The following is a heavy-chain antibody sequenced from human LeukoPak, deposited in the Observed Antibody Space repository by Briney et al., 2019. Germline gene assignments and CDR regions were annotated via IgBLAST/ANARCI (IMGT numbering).Heavy chain of an antibody. CDR2: ISSSSSYI. J-gene: IGHJ4*02. V-gene: IGHV3-21*01. CDR3: ARASGSYVDY. CDR1: GFTVSSNY. D-gene: IGHD1-26*01. Sequence: GGSLRLSCAASGFTVSSNYMNWVRQAPGKGLEWVSSISSSSSYIYYADSVKGRFTISRDNAKNSLYLQMNSLRAEDTAVYYCARASGSYVDYWGQGTLVTVSS.